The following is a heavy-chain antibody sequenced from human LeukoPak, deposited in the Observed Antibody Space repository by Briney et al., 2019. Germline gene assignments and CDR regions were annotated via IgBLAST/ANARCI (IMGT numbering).Heavy chain of an antibody. CDR2: IDTDGSTT. J-gene: IGHJ4*02. D-gene: IGHD5-24*01. V-gene: IGHV3-74*01. CDR1: RFTFSSYW. CDR3: TTDRGFDY. Sequence: PGGSLRLSCAASRFTFSSYWMHWVRQAPGKGLVWVSRIDTDGSTTTYADSVKGRFTISRDNAKNTLYLQMNSLKTEDTAVYYCTTDRGFDYWGQGTLVTVSS.